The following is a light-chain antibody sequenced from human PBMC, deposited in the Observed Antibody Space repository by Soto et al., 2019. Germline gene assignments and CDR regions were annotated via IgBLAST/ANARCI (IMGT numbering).Light chain of an antibody. V-gene: IGLV1-40*01. CDR3: QSYDSSLSGFYV. CDR1: SSNIGAGYD. Sequence: QSVLTQPPSVSGAPGQRVTISCTGSSSNIGAGYDVHWYQQLPGTAPKLLIYGNSNRPSGVPDRFSGSKSGTSASLAITGLQAEDDADYYCQSYDSSLSGFYVFGTWTKVTVL. J-gene: IGLJ1*01. CDR2: GNS.